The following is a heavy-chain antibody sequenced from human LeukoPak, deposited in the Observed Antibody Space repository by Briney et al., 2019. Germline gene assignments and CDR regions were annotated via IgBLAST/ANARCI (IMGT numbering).Heavy chain of an antibody. CDR2: IYASGST. CDR3: ARGYSSSDWDY. CDR1: GGSISSGSYY. Sequence: SQTLSLTCTVSGGSISSGSYYWSWIRQPAGKGLEWIGRIYASGSTNYNPSLKSRVTISVDTSKNQFSLKLSSVTAADTAVYYCARGYSSSDWDYWGQGALVTVSS. V-gene: IGHV4-61*02. D-gene: IGHD6-13*01. J-gene: IGHJ4*02.